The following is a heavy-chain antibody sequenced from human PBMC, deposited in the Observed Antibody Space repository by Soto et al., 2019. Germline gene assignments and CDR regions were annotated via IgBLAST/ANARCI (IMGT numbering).Heavy chain of an antibody. V-gene: IGHV4-4*07. CDR1: AGSISTYH. CDR3: ARDCSGGDCYPASFDY. J-gene: IGHJ4*02. Sequence: PSETLSLTCSVAAGSISTYHWSWIRQPAGKGLEWIGHIYYTGSTDYNPSLKSRVTMSVDTSKNQFSLKVSSVTAADTAVYYCARDCSGGDCYPASFDYCGQGTLVTVFS. CDR2: IYYTGST. D-gene: IGHD2-15*01.